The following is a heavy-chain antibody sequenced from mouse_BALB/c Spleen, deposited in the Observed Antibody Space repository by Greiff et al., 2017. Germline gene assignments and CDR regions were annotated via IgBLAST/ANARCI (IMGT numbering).Heavy chain of an antibody. CDR1: GYSITSGYY. Sequence: VQLQQSGPGLVKPSQSLSLTCSVTGYSITSGYYWNWIRQFPGNKLEWMGYISYDGSNNYNPSLKNRISITRDTSKNQFFLKLNSVTTEDTATYYCARDGITTGFDYWGQGTTLTVSS. D-gene: IGHD2-4*01. J-gene: IGHJ2*01. V-gene: IGHV3-6*02. CDR3: ARDGITTGFDY. CDR2: ISYDGSN.